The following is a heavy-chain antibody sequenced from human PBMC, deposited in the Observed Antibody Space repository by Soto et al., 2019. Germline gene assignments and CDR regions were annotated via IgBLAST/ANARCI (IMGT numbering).Heavy chain of an antibody. CDR1: GYTFTSYY. CDR2: INPSGGST. J-gene: IGHJ5*02. D-gene: IGHD3-10*01. V-gene: IGHV1-46*01. Sequence: ASVKVSCKASGYTFTSYYMHWVRQAPGQGLEWMGIINPSGGSTSYAQKFQGRVTMTRDTSTSTVYMELSSLRSEDTAVYYCATDPRRHMVRGVLIEELWFDPWGQGTLVTVSS. CDR3: ATDPRRHMVRGVLIEELWFDP.